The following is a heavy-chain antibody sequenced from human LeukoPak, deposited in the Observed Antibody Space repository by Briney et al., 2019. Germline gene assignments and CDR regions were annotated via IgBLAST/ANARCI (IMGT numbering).Heavy chain of an antibody. V-gene: IGHV1-69*04. D-gene: IGHD5-18*01. CDR3: AREGLSVDTAMVVLDY. CDR2: IIPIFGIA. J-gene: IGHJ4*02. CDR1: GGTFSSYA. Sequence: SVKVSCKASGGTFSSYAISWVRQAPGQGLEWMGRIIPIFGIANYAQKFQGRVTITADKSTSTAYMELGSLRSEDTAVYYCAREGLSVDTAMVVLDYWGQGTLVTVSS.